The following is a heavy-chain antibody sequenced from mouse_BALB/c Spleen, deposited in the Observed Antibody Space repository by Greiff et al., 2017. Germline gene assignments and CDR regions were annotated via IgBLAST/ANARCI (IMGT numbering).Heavy chain of an antibody. CDR1: GFSLTGYG. CDR2: IWGDGST. V-gene: IGHV2-6-7*01. J-gene: IGHJ4*01. CDR3: ARGPYYYGSSDAMDY. D-gene: IGHD1-1*01. Sequence: VKVVESGPGLVAPSQSLSITCTVSGFSLTGYGVNWVRQPPGKGLEWLGMIWGDGSTDYNSALKSRLSISNDNSKSQVFLKMNSLQTDDTARYYCARGPYYYGSSDAMDYWGQGTSVTVSS.